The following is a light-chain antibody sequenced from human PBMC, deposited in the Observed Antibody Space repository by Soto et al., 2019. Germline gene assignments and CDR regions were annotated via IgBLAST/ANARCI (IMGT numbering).Light chain of an antibody. V-gene: IGLV1-44*01. CDR3: STWDDSLNGVV. CDR1: SSNIGSNT. CDR2: SNI. J-gene: IGLJ2*01. Sequence: SVLTQPPSASGTPGQRVTISCSGSSSNIGSNTVNWYQQLPGTAPKLLIYSNIERPSGVPGRFSGSKSGTSASLAISGPQSEDEADYYCSTWDDSLNGVVFGGGTKLTVL.